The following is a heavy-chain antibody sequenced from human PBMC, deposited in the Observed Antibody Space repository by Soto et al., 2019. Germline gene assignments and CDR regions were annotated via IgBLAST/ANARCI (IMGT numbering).Heavy chain of an antibody. Sequence: EVQLVESGGGLVQPGGSLRLSCVVSEFTFSSSWMHWVRQGPWKGLVWGSRMNSDGSITNYADSVKGRFPTSRDNAKNMLYLQMINLRAEDKALYYWVTVWSEYWGQGTLGPVSS. D-gene: IGHD2-21*01. CDR2: MNSDGSIT. CDR1: EFTFSSSW. V-gene: IGHV3-74*01. J-gene: IGHJ4*02. CDR3: VTVWSEY.